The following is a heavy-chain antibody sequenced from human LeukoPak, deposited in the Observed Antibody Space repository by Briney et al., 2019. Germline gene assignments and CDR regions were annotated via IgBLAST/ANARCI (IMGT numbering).Heavy chain of an antibody. CDR1: GFTFSSYW. D-gene: IGHD5-12*01. CDR3: ARGPYGGYAVDY. J-gene: IGHJ4*02. CDR2: IKTDGSYT. Sequence: GGSLRLSCAASGFTFSSYWMHWVRQAPGKGLVWVSRIKTDGSYTNYAGSVKGRFTISRDNSKNTLYLQMNSLRAEDTAVYYCARGPYGGYAVDYWGQGTLVTVSS. V-gene: IGHV3-74*01.